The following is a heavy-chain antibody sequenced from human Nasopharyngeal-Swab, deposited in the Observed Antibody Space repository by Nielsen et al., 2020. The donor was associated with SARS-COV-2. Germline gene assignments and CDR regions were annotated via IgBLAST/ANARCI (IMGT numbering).Heavy chain of an antibody. CDR1: GGSISSSSYY. Sequence: SETLSLTCTVSGGSISSSSYYWGWIRHPPGKGLEWIGSIYYSGSTYYNPSLKSRVTISVDTSKNQFSLKLSSVTAADTAVYYCARQVGYCTNGVCPTYYYYYGMDVWGQGTTVTVS. D-gene: IGHD2-8*01. CDR3: ARQVGYCTNGVCPTYYYYYGMDV. J-gene: IGHJ6*02. CDR2: IYYSGST. V-gene: IGHV4-39*01.